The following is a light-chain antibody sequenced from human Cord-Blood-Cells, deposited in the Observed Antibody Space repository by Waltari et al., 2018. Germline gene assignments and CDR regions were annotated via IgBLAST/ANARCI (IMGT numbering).Light chain of an antibody. Sequence: DIQMTQSPSSLSASVGDRVTITCRASQSISSYLNWYQQKPGKAPKLLIYAASSLQSGVPSRFSGSGSGTDFTLTISSLPPEAFATYYCQQSYSTPWMFGQGTKVETK. V-gene: IGKV1-39*01. CDR2: AAS. CDR1: QSISSY. CDR3: QQSYSTPWM. J-gene: IGKJ1*01.